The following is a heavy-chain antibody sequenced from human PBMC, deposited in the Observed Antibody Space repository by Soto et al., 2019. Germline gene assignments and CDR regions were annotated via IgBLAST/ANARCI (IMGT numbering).Heavy chain of an antibody. V-gene: IGHV1-3*05. Sequence: QVQLVQSGAEEKKPGASVKVSCKASGYTFTGYAMHWVRQAPGPRLEWMGWINAGNGNTKFSQKFQGRVTITRDTSASTAYMELRSLRSEDTAVYYCARAVAVPADFDYWGQGTLVTVSS. D-gene: IGHD5-12*01. CDR2: INAGNGNT. CDR3: ARAVAVPADFDY. CDR1: GYTFTGYA. J-gene: IGHJ4*02.